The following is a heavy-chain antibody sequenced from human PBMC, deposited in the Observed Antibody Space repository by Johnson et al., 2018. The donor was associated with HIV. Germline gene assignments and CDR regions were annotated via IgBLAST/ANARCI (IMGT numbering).Heavy chain of an antibody. CDR1: GFTVSKKY. CDR3: ARDFSLVGGWSPFDI. J-gene: IGHJ3*02. D-gene: IGHD6-19*01. V-gene: IGHV3-66*01. Sequence: VQLVESGGTLVQPGGSLRLSCAASGFTVSKKYMSWVRQAPGKGLEWVSVIYSGGDTDYADSLKGRFTISRDNSKNTLYLQMNRRRADDTAVYYCARDFSLVGGWSPFDIWGQGTMVTVSS. CDR2: IYSGGDT.